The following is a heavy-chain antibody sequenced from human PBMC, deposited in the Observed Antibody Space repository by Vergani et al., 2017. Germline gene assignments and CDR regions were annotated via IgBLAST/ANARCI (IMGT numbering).Heavy chain of an antibody. CDR2: ISAYNGNT. D-gene: IGHD3-10*01. J-gene: IGHJ1*01. Sequence: QVQLVQSGPEVKKPGASVKVSCKASGYDFTNYGLGWVRQAPGQGLEWMGWISAYNGNTKYAQNFQGRVSVTTDTSTTTVYMELRRLTSDDTAVYYCARGQSGSYYRYFEHWGQGTLVIVSS. V-gene: IGHV1-18*01. CDR3: ARGQSGSYYRYFEH. CDR1: GYDFTNYG.